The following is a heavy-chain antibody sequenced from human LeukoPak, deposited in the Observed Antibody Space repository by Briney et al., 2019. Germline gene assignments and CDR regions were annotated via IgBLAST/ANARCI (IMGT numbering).Heavy chain of an antibody. CDR2: ILYEGSNE. CDR1: GFTFSSYA. D-gene: IGHD3-22*01. Sequence: GGSLRLSCAASGFTFSSYAMHWVRQAPGKGLEWVALILYEGSNEYYADSVKGRFTISRDNSKNTLYLQMNSLRAEDTAVYYCARDLTYYYDSSGDYWGQGTLVTVSS. CDR3: ARDLTYYYDSSGDY. V-gene: IGHV3-30-3*01. J-gene: IGHJ4*02.